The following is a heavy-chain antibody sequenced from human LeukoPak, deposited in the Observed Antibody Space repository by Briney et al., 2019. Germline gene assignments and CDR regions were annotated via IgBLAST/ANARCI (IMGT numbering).Heavy chain of an antibody. CDR1: GYTVTSYY. V-gene: IGHV1-46*01. J-gene: IGHJ4*02. Sequence: ASVKVSCKASGYTVTSYYMHWVRQAPGQGLEWMGIINPSGGSTSYAQKFQGRVTMTRDTSTSTVYMELSSLRSEDTAVYYCARDASAYGSGEFFDYWGQGTLVTVSS. D-gene: IGHD3-10*01. CDR2: INPSGGST. CDR3: ARDASAYGSGEFFDY.